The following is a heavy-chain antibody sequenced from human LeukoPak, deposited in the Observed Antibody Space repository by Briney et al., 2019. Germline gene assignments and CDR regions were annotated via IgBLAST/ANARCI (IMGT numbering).Heavy chain of an antibody. D-gene: IGHD1-26*01. CDR2: ISGSGGST. Sequence: GRSLRLSCAASGFTFSSYAMSWVRQAPGKGLEWVSAISGSGGSTYYADSVKGRFTISRDNSKNTLYLQMNSLRAEDTAVYYCAKEGDIVGATEIDYWGQGTLVTVSS. CDR3: AKEGDIVGATEIDY. J-gene: IGHJ4*02. CDR1: GFTFSSYA. V-gene: IGHV3-23*01.